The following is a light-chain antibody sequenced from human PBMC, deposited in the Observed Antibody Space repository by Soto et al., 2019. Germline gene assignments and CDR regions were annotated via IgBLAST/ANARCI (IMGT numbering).Light chain of an antibody. J-gene: IGKJ1*01. CDR3: QQSYNVPRT. Sequence: DIQMTQSPSSLSASVGDRVTITCRASQNIPGYIHWYQQKPGRAPKLLIYAASTLQSGVPSRFSGSGSGTDFTLTISSLPPEDFATYYCQQSYNVPRTFGRGTKVEIK. CDR2: AAS. CDR1: QNIPGY. V-gene: IGKV1-39*01.